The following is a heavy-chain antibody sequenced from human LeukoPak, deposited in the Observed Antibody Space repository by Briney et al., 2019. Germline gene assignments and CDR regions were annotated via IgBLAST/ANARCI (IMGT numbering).Heavy chain of an antibody. J-gene: IGHJ4*02. D-gene: IGHD2/OR15-2a*01. CDR1: GYTFTSYY. CDR3: ARHWRGYCNSFAGCSAVDY. Sequence: ASVKVSCKASGYTFTSYYMHWVRQAPGQGLEWMGIINPSGGSTSYAQKFQGRVTMTRDTSTSTVYMELSSLRSEDTAVYYCARHWRGYCNSFAGCSAVDYWGQGTLVTVSS. V-gene: IGHV1-46*01. CDR2: INPSGGST.